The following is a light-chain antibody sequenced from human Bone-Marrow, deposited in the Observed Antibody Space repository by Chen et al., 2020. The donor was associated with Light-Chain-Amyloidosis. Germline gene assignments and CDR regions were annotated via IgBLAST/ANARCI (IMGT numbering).Light chain of an antibody. CDR1: DLPTKY. CDR3: QSADSSGTYEVI. V-gene: IGLV3-25*02. CDR2: RDT. J-gene: IGLJ2*01. Sequence: SYELTQPPSVSVSPGQTARITCSGDDLPTKYAYWYQQKPGQAPVLVIHRDTERPSGISGRFSGSSAGTTDTLTISGVQAEEEADYHCQSADSSGTYEVIFGGGTKLTVL.